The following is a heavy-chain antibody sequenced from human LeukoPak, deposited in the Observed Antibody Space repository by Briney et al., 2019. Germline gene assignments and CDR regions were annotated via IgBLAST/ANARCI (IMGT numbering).Heavy chain of an antibody. CDR2: IYYSGST. D-gene: IGHD3-3*01. Sequence: SETLSLTCAVSGGSISSGGYSWSWIRQPPGKGLEWIGSIYYSGSTYYNPSLKSRVTISVDTSKNQFSLKLSSVTAADTAVYYCARQAGVVIILTWGQGTLVTVSS. CDR1: GGSISSGGYS. J-gene: IGHJ5*02. CDR3: ARQAGVVIILT. V-gene: IGHV4-39*01.